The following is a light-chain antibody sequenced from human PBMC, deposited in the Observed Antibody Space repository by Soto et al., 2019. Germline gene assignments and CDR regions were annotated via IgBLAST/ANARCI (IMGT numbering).Light chain of an antibody. J-gene: IGKJ4*01. CDR3: QRYNTYPLT. CDR1: QSISSW. Sequence: DIQMTQSPSTLSASVGDRVTITCRASQSISSWLAWYQHKPGKAPNLLIYKASSLESGVPSRFSGSGSGTEFTLTISSLQPDDFATYYCQRYNTYPLTFGGGTKVEIK. V-gene: IGKV1-5*03. CDR2: KAS.